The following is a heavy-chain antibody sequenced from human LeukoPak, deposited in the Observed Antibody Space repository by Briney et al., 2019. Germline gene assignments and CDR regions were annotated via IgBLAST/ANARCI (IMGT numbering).Heavy chain of an antibody. D-gene: IGHD1-26*01. J-gene: IGHJ3*02. Sequence: GGSLRLSCAASGFTFSSYGMHWVRQAPGKGLEWVSFIRYDGSNKYYADSVKGRFTISRDNSKNTLYLQMNSLRAEDTAVYYCARGSGSPRDIWGQGTMVTVSS. CDR2: IRYDGSNK. CDR3: ARGSGSPRDI. V-gene: IGHV3-30*02. CDR1: GFTFSSYG.